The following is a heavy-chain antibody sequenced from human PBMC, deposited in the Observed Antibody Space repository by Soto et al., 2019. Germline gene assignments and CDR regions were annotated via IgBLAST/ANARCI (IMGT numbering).Heavy chain of an antibody. V-gene: IGHV5-51*01. CDR3: ARDSSSSFYILRSKGVDAFDI. CDR2: IYPGDSDT. CDR1: GYSFTSYW. J-gene: IGHJ3*02. D-gene: IGHD6-6*01. Sequence: GESLKISCKGSGYSFTSYWIGWVRQMPGKGLEWMGIIYPGDSDTRYSPSFQGQVTISADKSISTAYLQWSSLKASDTAMYYCARDSSSSFYILRSKGVDAFDIWGQGTMVTVSS.